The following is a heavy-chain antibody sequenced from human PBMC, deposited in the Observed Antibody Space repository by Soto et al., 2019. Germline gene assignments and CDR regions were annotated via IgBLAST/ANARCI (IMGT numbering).Heavy chain of an antibody. D-gene: IGHD1-1*01. CDR3: AKERATTTAFDY. Sequence: GGSLRLSCGASGFTFSRDAMSWVRQAPGKGLEWVSLITDNGGKTYYADSVKGRFTISRDNTKNTVSLQMNSLRVEDTAIYYCAKERATTTAFDYWGQGALVTVSS. CDR1: GFTFSRDA. CDR2: ITDNGGKT. V-gene: IGHV3-23*01. J-gene: IGHJ4*02.